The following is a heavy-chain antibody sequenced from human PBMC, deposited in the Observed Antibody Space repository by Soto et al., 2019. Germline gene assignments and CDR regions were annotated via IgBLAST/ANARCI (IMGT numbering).Heavy chain of an antibody. V-gene: IGHV3-72*01. CDR1: GFTFSDHY. CDR3: ARVSAALDDDAFDI. CDR2: TRNKANSYTT. Sequence: GGALRLSCAASGFTFSDHYMDWVRQAPGKGLEWVGRTRNKANSYTTEYAASVKGRFTISRDDSKNSLYLQMNSLKTEDTAVYYCARVSAALDDDAFDIWGQGTMVPVSS. J-gene: IGHJ3*02. D-gene: IGHD6-13*01.